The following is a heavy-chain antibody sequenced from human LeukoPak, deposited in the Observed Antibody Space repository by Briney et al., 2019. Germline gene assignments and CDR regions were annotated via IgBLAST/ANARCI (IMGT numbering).Heavy chain of an antibody. Sequence: SETLSLTCTVSGYSISSGYYWGWIRQPPGKGLEWIGSIYHSGSTYYNPSLKSRVTISVDTSKNQFSLKLGSVTAADTAVYYCARAPGDNAFDIWGQGTMVTVSS. V-gene: IGHV4-38-2*02. CDR2: IYHSGST. CDR1: GYSISSGYY. J-gene: IGHJ3*02. CDR3: ARAPGDNAFDI. D-gene: IGHD7-27*01.